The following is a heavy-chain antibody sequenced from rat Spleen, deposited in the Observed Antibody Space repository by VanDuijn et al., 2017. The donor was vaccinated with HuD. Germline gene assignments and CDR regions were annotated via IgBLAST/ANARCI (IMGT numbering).Heavy chain of an antibody. CDR2: ISSSSGP. J-gene: IGHJ4*01. D-gene: IGHD1-6*01. CDR3: ASLMYTPDYLGVMDV. V-gene: IGHV5-34*01. CDR1: GFTFSDFG. Sequence: EVQLVESGGGLVQPGRSLKLSCVASGFTFSDFGMNWIRQAPGKGLEWVAYISSSSGPIYYADTVKGRFTISRQNAKNTLYLQLSSLRSEDTALYYCASLMYTPDYLGVMDVWGQGASVTVSS.